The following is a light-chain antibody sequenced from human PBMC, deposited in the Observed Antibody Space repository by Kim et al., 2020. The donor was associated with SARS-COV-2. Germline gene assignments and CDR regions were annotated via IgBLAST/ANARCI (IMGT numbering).Light chain of an antibody. Sequence: QSALTQPASVSGSPGQSITISCTGTSSDVGSYNLVSWYQQHPGKAPKLMIYEGNKRPSGVSDRFSGSKSGNTASLTISGLQAEDEADYYCCSYAGSSTWLFGGGTQLTVL. CDR1: SSDVGSYNL. CDR3: CSYAGSSTWL. CDR2: EGN. V-gene: IGLV2-23*01. J-gene: IGLJ3*02.